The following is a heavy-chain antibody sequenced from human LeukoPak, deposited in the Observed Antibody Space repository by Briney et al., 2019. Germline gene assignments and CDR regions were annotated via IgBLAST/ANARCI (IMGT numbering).Heavy chain of an antibody. V-gene: IGHV3-48*03. D-gene: IGHD6-19*01. CDR2: ISSSGSTV. CDR3: ARDMIGSGWSFDY. J-gene: IGHJ4*02. Sequence: GGSLRLSCAASGFTFSSYEMNWVRQAPGKGLEWVSYISSSGSTVYYADSVKGRFTISRDNAKNSLYLQMNSLRAEDTAVYYCARDMIGSGWSFDYWGQGTLVTVSS. CDR1: GFTFSSYE.